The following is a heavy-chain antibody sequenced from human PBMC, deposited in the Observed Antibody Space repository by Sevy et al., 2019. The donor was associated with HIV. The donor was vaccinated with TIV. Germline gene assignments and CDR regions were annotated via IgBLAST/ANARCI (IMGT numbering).Heavy chain of an antibody. CDR2: INPNSGGT. CDR3: ARERTGKSYFDY. D-gene: IGHD1-1*01. Sequence: ASVKVSCKASGYTFTGYYMHWVRQAPGQGLEWMGWINPNSGGTNYAQKFQGRVTMTRDTSISTAYMELSRLRSDDTAVYYWARERTGKSYFDYWGQGTLVTVSS. CDR1: GYTFTGYY. V-gene: IGHV1-2*02. J-gene: IGHJ4*02.